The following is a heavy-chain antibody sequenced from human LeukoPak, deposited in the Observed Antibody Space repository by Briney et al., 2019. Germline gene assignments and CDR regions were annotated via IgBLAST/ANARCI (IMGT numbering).Heavy chain of an antibody. CDR1: GFTFSSYA. Sequence: GGSLRLSCAASGFTFSSYAMHWVRQAPGKGLEWVAVISYDGSNKYYADSVKGRFTISRGNSKNTLYLQMNSLRAEDTAVYYCASGRLEFDYWGQGTLVTVSS. CDR3: ASGRLEFDY. CDR2: ISYDGSNK. D-gene: IGHD1-26*01. V-gene: IGHV3-30*14. J-gene: IGHJ4*02.